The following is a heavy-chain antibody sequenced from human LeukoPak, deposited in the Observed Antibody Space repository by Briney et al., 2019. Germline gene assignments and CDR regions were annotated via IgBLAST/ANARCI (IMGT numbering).Heavy chain of an antibody. V-gene: IGHV1-2*04. CDR1: GYTFTGYY. CDR3: ARDACSGGSCYYYYGMDV. Sequence: GASVKVSCKASGYTFTGYYMHWVRQAPGQGLEWMGWINPNSGGTNYAQKFQGWVTMTRDTSGSTAYMELSRLRSDDTAVYYCARDACSGGSCYYYYGMDVWGQGTTVTVSS. CDR2: INPNSGGT. D-gene: IGHD2-15*01. J-gene: IGHJ6*02.